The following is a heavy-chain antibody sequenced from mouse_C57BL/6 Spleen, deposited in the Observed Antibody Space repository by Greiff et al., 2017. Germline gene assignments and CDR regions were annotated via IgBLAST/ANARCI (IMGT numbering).Heavy chain of an antibody. CDR2: IDPETGGT. J-gene: IGHJ2*01. Sequence: QVQLKESGAELVRPGASVTLSCKASGYTFTDYEMHWVKQTPVHGLEWIGAIDPETGGTAYNQKFKGKAILTADKSSSTAYMERRSLTSEDSAVYYCTRGAYYYGSSFDYWGQGTTLTVSS. CDR1: GYTFTDYE. D-gene: IGHD1-1*01. CDR3: TRGAYYYGSSFDY. V-gene: IGHV1-15*01.